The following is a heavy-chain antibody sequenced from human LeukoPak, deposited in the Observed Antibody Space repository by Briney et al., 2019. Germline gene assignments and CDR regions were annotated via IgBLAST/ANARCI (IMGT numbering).Heavy chain of an antibody. CDR3: ARDRDDILTPDCGFDP. D-gene: IGHD3-9*01. V-gene: IGHV4-61*02. CDR1: GGSISSGSYS. CDR2: IYTRGST. Sequence: SETLSLTCTVSGGSISSGSYSWSWIRQPAGKGLEWIGRIYTRGSTNYNPSLKSRLTISVDTSKNQFSLKLSSVTAADTAVYYCARDRDDILTPDCGFDPWGQGTLVTVSS. J-gene: IGHJ5*02.